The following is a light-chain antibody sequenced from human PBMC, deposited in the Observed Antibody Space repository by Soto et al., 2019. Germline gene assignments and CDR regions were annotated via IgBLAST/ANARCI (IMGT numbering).Light chain of an antibody. J-gene: IGKJ1*01. CDR1: QSISSW. CDR2: DAS. Sequence: DIQMTQSPSTLSASVGDRVTITCRASQSISSWLAWYQQKPGRAPKLLIYDASDLISGVPSRFSGSESGREFTLTISSLQPDDVATYYCQQYNSRSWTFGQETKVEI. CDR3: QQYNSRSWT. V-gene: IGKV1-5*01.